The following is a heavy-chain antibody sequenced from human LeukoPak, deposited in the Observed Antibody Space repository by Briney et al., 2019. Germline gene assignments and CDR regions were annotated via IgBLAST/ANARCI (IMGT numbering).Heavy chain of an antibody. CDR2: IYTSGST. CDR1: GGSFSGYY. D-gene: IGHD2-15*01. Sequence: PSETLSLTCAVYGGSFSGYYWSWIRQPAGKGLEWIGRIYTSGSTNYNPSLKSRVTISVDTSKNQFSLKLSSVTAADTAVYYCARGDRSAWYFDLWGRGTLVTVSS. CDR3: ARGDRSAWYFDL. J-gene: IGHJ2*01. V-gene: IGHV4-59*10.